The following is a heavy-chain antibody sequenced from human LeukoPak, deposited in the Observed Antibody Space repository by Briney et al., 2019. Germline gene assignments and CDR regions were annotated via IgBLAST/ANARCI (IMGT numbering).Heavy chain of an antibody. CDR3: ARDPSRLAVGPGGFDY. CDR1: GFTFSSYW. J-gene: IGHJ4*02. Sequence: GESLKISCAASGFTFSSYWMHWVRQAPGKGLVWVSRINSDGSSTSYADSVKGRFTISRDNAKNTLYLQMDSLRAEDTAVYYCARDPSRLAVGPGGFDYWGQGTLVTVSS. D-gene: IGHD6-19*01. V-gene: IGHV3-74*01. CDR2: INSDGSST.